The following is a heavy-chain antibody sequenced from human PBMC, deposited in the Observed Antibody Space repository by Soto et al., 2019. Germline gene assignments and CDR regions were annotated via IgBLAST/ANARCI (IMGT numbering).Heavy chain of an antibody. Sequence: SETLSLTCAIYGASLGGFHWTWLRQAPGKGLEWVGELIHGGSTNYNPSLKGRVSFSLDTSKNQFSLHLMSVTAADTAVYYCARSPLGYDYVRQTWREVGDSFDIWGRGTLVTVSS. D-gene: IGHD3-16*01. J-gene: IGHJ3*02. CDR2: LIHGGST. CDR3: ARSPLGYDYVRQTWREVGDSFDI. V-gene: IGHV4-34*12. CDR1: GASLGGFH.